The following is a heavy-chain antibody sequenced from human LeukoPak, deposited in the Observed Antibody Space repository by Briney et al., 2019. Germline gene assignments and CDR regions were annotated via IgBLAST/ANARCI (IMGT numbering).Heavy chain of an antibody. CDR3: AKVDCSGGSCYYPDY. Sequence: GGSLRLSCAASGFTFSSYAMSWVRQAPGKGLEWDSAISGSGGSTYYADSVKGRFTISRDNSKNTLYLQMDSLRAEDTAVYYCAKVDCSGGSCYYPDYWGQGTLVTVSS. CDR2: ISGSGGST. J-gene: IGHJ4*02. CDR1: GFTFSSYA. D-gene: IGHD2-15*01. V-gene: IGHV3-23*01.